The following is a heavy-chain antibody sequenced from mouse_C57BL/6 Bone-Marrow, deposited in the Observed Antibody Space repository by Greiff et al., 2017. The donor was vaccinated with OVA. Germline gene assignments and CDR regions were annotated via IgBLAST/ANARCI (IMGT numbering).Heavy chain of an antibody. V-gene: IGHV1-81*01. D-gene: IGHD2-5*01. CDR3: ARNSNR. Sequence: QVQLKESGAELARPGASVKLSCKASGYTFTSYGISWVKQRTGQGLEWIGEIYPRSGNTYYNEKFKGKATLTADKSSSTAYMELRSLTSEDSAVYFCARNSNRWGQGTTLTVSS. CDR2: IYPRSGNT. J-gene: IGHJ2*01. CDR1: GYTFTSYG.